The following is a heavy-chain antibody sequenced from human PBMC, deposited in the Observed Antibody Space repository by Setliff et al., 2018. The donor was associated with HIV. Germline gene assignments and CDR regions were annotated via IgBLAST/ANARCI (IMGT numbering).Heavy chain of an antibody. CDR3: ARGTLFSYYYSYMAV. J-gene: IGHJ6*03. CDR2: IYYSGST. CDR1: GDSVSSRSYY. V-gene: IGHV4-61*03. Sequence: SETLSLTCTVSGDSVSSRSYYWSWIRQPPGKGLEWIGYIYYSGSTNYNPSLKSRVTISVDTSKNHFSLKLRSVTAADTAVYYCARGTLFSYYYSYMAVWGKGTTVTVSS.